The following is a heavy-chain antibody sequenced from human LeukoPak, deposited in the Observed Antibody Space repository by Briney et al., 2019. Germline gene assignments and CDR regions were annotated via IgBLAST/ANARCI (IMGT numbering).Heavy chain of an antibody. D-gene: IGHD6-19*01. CDR3: ARHLRTVAGGRYFDY. J-gene: IGHJ4*02. Sequence: SETLSLTCTVSGGSISGYYWSWIRQPPGKGLEWIGYIYHNGGTNYNPSLQSRLTISVDTSKNQFSLKLSSVTAADTAVYYCARHLRTVAGGRYFDYWGQGTQVTVSS. CDR1: GGSISGYY. CDR2: IYHNGGT. V-gene: IGHV4-59*08.